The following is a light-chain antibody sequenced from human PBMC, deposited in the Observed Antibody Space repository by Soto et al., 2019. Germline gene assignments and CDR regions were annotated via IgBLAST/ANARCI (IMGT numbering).Light chain of an antibody. CDR2: TAS. CDR1: QTITTY. J-gene: IGKJ4*01. CDR3: QQSFIPPLT. V-gene: IGKV1-39*01. Sequence: DIQMTQSPSSLSASVGDRVIITCRASQTITTYLNWYQQKPGKAPKLLIYTASSLQSGVPSRFSGSGSGTDFTLTIRGLQPEDIATYYCQQSFIPPLTFGGGTKVEIK.